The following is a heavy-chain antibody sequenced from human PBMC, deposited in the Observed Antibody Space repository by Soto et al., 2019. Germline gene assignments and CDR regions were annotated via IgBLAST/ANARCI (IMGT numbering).Heavy chain of an antibody. V-gene: IGHV3-53*01. D-gene: IGHD6-25*01. CDR2: IYSGGYT. Sequence: EVQLVESGGGLIQPGGSLRLSCAVSGFTVSNNYMSWVRQAPGKGLEGVSVIYSGGYTAYGDSVKGRFTISRDNSKNTLYLQMKSRSADDPVVYCWEKRPGGGGYWGQGTLVTVSS. CDR3: EKRPGGGGY. CDR1: GFTVSNNY. J-gene: IGHJ4*02.